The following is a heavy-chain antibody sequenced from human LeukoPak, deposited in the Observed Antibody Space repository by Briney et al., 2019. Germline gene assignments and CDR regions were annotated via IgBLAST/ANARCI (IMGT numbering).Heavy chain of an antibody. V-gene: IGHV3-23*01. Sequence: GGSLRLSCAASGFTFSTYAMSWVRQAPGKGLEWVSTTSGSGANTYYADSVRGRFTISRDNSKNTLYLHMNSLRAEDTAVYCCAKERAGYTNPYYFDYWGQGTLVTVSS. CDR2: TSGSGANT. CDR1: GFTFSTYA. CDR3: AKERAGYTNPYYFDY. J-gene: IGHJ4*02. D-gene: IGHD3-16*02.